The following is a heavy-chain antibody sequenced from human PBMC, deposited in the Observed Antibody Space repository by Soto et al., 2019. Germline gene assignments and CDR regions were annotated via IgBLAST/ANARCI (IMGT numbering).Heavy chain of an antibody. CDR3: AREGEVAFVGGGSLQSGVGSEPWFDP. CDR1: GGTFSSYA. J-gene: IGHJ5*02. Sequence: QVQLVQSGAEVKKPGSSVKVSCKASGGTFSSYAISWVRQAPGQGLEWMGGIIPIFGTANYAQKFQGRVTITADESTSTAYMELSSLRSEDTAVYYCAREGEVAFVGGGSLQSGVGSEPWFDPWGQGTLVTVSS. D-gene: IGHD3-10*01. CDR2: IIPIFGTA. V-gene: IGHV1-69*01.